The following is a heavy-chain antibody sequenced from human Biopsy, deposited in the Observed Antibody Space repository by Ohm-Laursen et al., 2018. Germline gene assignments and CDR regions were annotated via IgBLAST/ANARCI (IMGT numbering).Heavy chain of an antibody. CDR1: GGFISTYY. Sequence: GTLSLTCTVSGGFISTYYWNWIRQPAGKALEWIGRIYNTGSTNYNPSHQSRVTMSVDTSKNQFSLKMSSVTAADTAVYYCARDLPYYENSGYGAFDMWGQGTMVTVSS. D-gene: IGHD3-22*01. J-gene: IGHJ3*02. CDR3: ARDLPYYENSGYGAFDM. V-gene: IGHV4-4*07. CDR2: IYNTGST.